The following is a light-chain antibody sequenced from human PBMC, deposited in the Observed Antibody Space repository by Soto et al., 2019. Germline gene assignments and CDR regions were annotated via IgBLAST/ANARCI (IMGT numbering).Light chain of an antibody. J-gene: IGKJ1*01. Sequence: DSLLTQSPGTQSLSPGERAPLSCRARQSVSSNHLAWYQQKPGQAPRLLIYGASSRATGIPDRFTGSGSGTDFTLTISILEPEDFAVYYCQQYGSSPEVGQGTKVEIK. V-gene: IGKV3-20*01. CDR2: GAS. CDR3: QQYGSSPE. CDR1: QSVSSNH.